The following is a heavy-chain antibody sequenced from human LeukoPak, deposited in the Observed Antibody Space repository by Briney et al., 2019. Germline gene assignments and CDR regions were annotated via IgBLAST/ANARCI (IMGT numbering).Heavy chain of an antibody. CDR2: INHSGST. V-gene: IGHV4-34*01. D-gene: IGHD6-19*01. CDR3: ARLRYSSGWWHHYYMDV. J-gene: IGHJ6*03. Sequence: PSETLSLTCAVYGGSFSGYYWSWIRQPPGKGLEWIGEINHSGSTNYNPSLKSRVTISVDTSKNQFSLKLSSVTAADTAVYYCARLRYSSGWWHHYYMDVWGKGTTVTISS. CDR1: GGSFSGYY.